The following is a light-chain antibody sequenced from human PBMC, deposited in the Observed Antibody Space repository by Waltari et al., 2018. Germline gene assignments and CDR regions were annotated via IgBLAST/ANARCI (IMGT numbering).Light chain of an antibody. CDR1: QNISKF. CDR2: TTS. J-gene: IGKJ2*01. CDR3: QQSFTTPYT. Sequence: DIQMTQSPSSLSTSIGDRVTLTCRASQNISKFLNWYQQKAGKAPKLLIYTTSNLQSGVPTRFSGSGAGTAFTLSISSLQPEDFATYHCQQSFTTPYTFGQGTKLEIK. V-gene: IGKV1-39*01.